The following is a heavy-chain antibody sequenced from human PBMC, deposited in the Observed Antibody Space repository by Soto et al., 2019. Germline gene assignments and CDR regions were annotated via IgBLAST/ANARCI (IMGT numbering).Heavy chain of an antibody. CDR3: ARVMGATRVCDY. D-gene: IGHD1-26*01. V-gene: IGHV1-18*01. Sequence: QVQLVQSGAEVKEPGASVRVSCKTSGYTFTSYGFSWVRQAPGQGLEWMGWISAYNGNTLYAQRLQGRLTMTTDTSTSTAYMELRSLRSDDTAVYYCARVMGATRVCDYWGQGTLVTVSS. J-gene: IGHJ4*02. CDR1: GYTFTSYG. CDR2: ISAYNGNT.